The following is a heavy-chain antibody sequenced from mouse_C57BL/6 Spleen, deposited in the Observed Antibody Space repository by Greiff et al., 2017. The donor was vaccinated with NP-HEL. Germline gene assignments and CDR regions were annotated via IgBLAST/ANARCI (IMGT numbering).Heavy chain of an antibody. V-gene: IGHV3-6*01. CDR3: AREGRGRDY. CDR2: ISYDGSN. J-gene: IGHJ2*01. Sequence: ESGPGLVKPSQSLSLTCSVTGYSITSGYYWNWIRQFPGNKLEWMGYISYDGSNNYNPSLKNRISITRDTSKNQFFLKLNSVTTEDTATYYCAREGRGRDYWGQGTTLTVSS. CDR1: GYSITSGYY.